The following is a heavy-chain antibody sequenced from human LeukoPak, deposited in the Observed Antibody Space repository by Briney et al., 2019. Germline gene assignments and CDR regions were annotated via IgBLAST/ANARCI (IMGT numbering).Heavy chain of an antibody. D-gene: IGHD6-13*01. CDR1: GYTFTNYA. CDR3: ARDQGSSWPPFFDY. V-gene: IGHV1-3*01. J-gene: IGHJ4*02. Sequence: GASVKVSCKASGYTFTNYAMHWVRQAPGQRLEWMGWINAGNGNTKYSQKFQGRVTITRDTSTSTAYMELSSLRSEDTAVYYCARDQGSSWPPFFDYWGQGTLVTVSS. CDR2: INAGNGNT.